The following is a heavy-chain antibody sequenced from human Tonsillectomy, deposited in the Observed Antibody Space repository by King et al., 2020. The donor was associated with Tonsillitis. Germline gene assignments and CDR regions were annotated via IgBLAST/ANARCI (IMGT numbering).Heavy chain of an antibody. J-gene: IGHJ4*02. D-gene: IGHD2-2*01. Sequence: VQLVESGAEVKKPGSSVKVSCKASGGTFNNYAISWVRQAPGQGLEWMGGIIPGLGTVNYAQKFQGRVTITADESTSTAYMELSSLRSEDTAVYYCARGDQPPSDYWGQGTLVTVSS. CDR2: IIPGLGTV. CDR1: GGTFNNYA. V-gene: IGHV1-69*01. CDR3: ARGDQPPSDY.